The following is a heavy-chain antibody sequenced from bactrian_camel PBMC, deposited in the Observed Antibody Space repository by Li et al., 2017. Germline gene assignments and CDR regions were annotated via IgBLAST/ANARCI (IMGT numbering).Heavy chain of an antibody. D-gene: IGHD5*01. CDR1: GFTFSTYA. J-gene: IGHJ4*01. CDR2: INVGGSIT. V-gene: IGHV3S31*01. Sequence: VQLVESGGGSVQVGGSLKLSCVASGFTFSTYAMNWVRQVPGKGLEWVSSINVGGSITYYPDSVKGRFTISRDSAKNTLYLQMDSLKTEDTGVYYCAATDGWVPSSLGQGTQVTVS.